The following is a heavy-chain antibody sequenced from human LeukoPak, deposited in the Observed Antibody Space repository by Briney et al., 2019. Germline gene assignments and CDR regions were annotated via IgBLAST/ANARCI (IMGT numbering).Heavy chain of an antibody. V-gene: IGHV2-5*02. CDR3: AHRRGTNWHDDAFDC. CDR1: GFSLSTSGVG. Sequence: SGPTLVKPTQTLTLTCTFSGFSLSTSGVGVGWIRQPPGKALEWLALIYWDDDKRYSPSLKSRLTITKDTSKNQVVLTMTNLDPVDTATYYCAHRRGTNWHDDAFDCWGQGTLVTVSS. CDR2: IYWDDDK. D-gene: IGHD1-1*01. J-gene: IGHJ4*02.